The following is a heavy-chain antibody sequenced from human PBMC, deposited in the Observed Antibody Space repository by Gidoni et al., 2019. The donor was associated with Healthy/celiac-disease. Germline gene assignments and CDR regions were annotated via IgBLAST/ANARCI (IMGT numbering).Heavy chain of an antibody. Sequence: QVQLQESGPGLVKPSETLSLTCPVSGGSISSYYWSWTRQPPGKGLEWIGDIYYSGSTNYNPSLKSRVTISVDTSKNQFSLKLSSVTAADTAVYYCSRQYCSGGSCPFDYWGQGTLVTVSS. V-gene: IGHV4-59*01. J-gene: IGHJ4*02. CDR1: GGSISSYY. D-gene: IGHD2-15*01. CDR3: SRQYCSGGSCPFDY. CDR2: IYYSGST.